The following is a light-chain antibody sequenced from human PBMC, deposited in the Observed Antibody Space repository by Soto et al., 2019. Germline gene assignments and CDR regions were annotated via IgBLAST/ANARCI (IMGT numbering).Light chain of an antibody. CDR2: EDN. CDR1: SGSIASNS. CDR3: QSFDSNNHWV. J-gene: IGLJ3*02. Sequence: NFMLTQPHSVSASPGKTVTISCTRSSGSIASNSVQWYQQRPGSSPTTVIYEDNQRPSGVPDRFSGSIDSSSNSASLTISGLKTEDEADYYCQSFDSNNHWVFGGGTKLTVL. V-gene: IGLV6-57*01.